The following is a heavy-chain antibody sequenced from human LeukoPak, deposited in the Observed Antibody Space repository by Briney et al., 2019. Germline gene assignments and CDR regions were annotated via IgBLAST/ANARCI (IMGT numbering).Heavy chain of an antibody. CDR3: ARHSGIAARRGGYFDY. J-gene: IGHJ4*02. Sequence: SETLSLTCAVSGYSISSGYYWGWIRQPPGKGLEWIGSIYRSGSTYYNPSLKSRVTISVDTSKNQFSLKLSSVTAADTAVYYCARHSGIAARRGGYFDYWGQGTLVTVSS. V-gene: IGHV4-38-2*01. CDR2: IYRSGST. CDR1: GYSISSGYY. D-gene: IGHD6-6*01.